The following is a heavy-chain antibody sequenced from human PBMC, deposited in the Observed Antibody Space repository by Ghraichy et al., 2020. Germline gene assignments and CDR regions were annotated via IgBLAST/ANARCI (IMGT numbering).Heavy chain of an antibody. V-gene: IGHV3-23*01. Sequence: GGSLRLSCAASGFTFSNSAMTWVRQAPGKGLEWVSSISNGGSTSDYADSVKGRFTISRDNAKNTLYLQMNSVRAEDTALYYCAKKSPAYCSADCYLDFWGQGTLVTVSA. CDR1: GFTFSNSA. CDR3: AKKSPAYCSADCYLDF. J-gene: IGHJ4*02. CDR2: ISNGGSTS. D-gene: IGHD2-21*02.